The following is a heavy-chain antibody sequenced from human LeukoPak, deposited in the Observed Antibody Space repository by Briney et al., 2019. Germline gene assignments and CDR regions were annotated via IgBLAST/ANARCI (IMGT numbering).Heavy chain of an antibody. D-gene: IGHD3-9*01. CDR1: GYTFTSYD. J-gene: IGHJ4*02. CDR2: MNPNSGNT. CDR3: ARGGLRYFDWSQDY. Sequence: ASVKVSCKASGYTFTSYDINWVRQATGQGLEWMGWMNPNSGNTGYAQKFQGRVTMTRNTSISTAYMELSSLRSEDTAVYYCARGGLRYFDWSQDYWGQGTLVTVSS. V-gene: IGHV1-8*01.